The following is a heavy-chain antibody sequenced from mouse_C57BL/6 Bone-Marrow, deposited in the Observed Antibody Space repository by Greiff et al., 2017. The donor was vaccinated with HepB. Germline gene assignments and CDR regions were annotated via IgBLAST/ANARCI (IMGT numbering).Heavy chain of an antibody. V-gene: IGHV1-55*01. J-gene: IGHJ2*01. CDR2: IYPGSGST. D-gene: IGHD1-1*01. CDR1: GYTFTSYW. Sequence: VQLQQPGAELVKPGASVKLSCKASGYTFTSYWMTWVKQRPGQGLEWIGTIYPGSGSTNYHEKFKSKATLTVDTSSNTAYMQLSSLTSEDSAVYYCSSINTGVSTDYWGQGTTLTVSA. CDR3: SSINTGVSTDY.